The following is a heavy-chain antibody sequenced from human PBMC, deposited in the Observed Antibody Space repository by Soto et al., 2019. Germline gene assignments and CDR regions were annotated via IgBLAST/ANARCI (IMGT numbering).Heavy chain of an antibody. V-gene: IGHV3-30-3*01. CDR3: ARDAADIVVVPAAMASYYFDY. J-gene: IGHJ4*02. D-gene: IGHD2-2*01. Sequence: SLRLSCAASGFTFSSYAMLWVRQAPGKGLEWVAVISYDGSNKYYADSVKGRFTISRDNSKNTLYLQMNSLRAEDTAVYYCARDAADIVVVPAAMASYYFDYWGQGTLVTVSS. CDR2: ISYDGSNK. CDR1: GFTFSSYA.